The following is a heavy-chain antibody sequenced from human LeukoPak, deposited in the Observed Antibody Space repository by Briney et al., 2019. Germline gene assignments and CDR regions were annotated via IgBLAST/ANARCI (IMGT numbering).Heavy chain of an antibody. V-gene: IGHV3-53*01. CDR2: IYSGGST. J-gene: IGHJ6*03. CDR3: ARGDYGSGSPYYYYYMDV. Sequence: GGSLRLSCAASGFTLSSYAMHWVRQAPGKGLEWVSVIYSGGSTYYADSVKGRFTISRDNSKNTLFLQMNSLRAEDTAVYYCARGDYGSGSPYYYYYMDVWGKGTTVTISS. D-gene: IGHD3-10*01. CDR1: GFTLSSYA.